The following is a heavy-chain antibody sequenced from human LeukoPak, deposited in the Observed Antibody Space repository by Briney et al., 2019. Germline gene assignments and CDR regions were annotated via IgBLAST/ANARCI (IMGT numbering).Heavy chain of an antibody. D-gene: IGHD3-10*01. J-gene: IGHJ5*02. CDR1: GYTFTGYY. CDR2: INPNSGDT. CDR3: ARAARRLVVRGVNWFDP. Sequence: ASVKVSCKASGYTFTGYYMHWVRQAPGQGLEWMGWINPNSGDTNYAQKFQGRVTMTRDTSISTAYMELSRLRSDDTAVYYCARAARRLVVRGVNWFDPWGQGTLVTVSS. V-gene: IGHV1-2*02.